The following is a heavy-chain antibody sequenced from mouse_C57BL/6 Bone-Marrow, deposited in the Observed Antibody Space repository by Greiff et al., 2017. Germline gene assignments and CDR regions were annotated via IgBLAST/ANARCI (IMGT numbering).Heavy chain of an antibody. CDR2: INPSTGGT. Sequence: EVQLQQSGPELVKPGASVKISCKASGYSFTGYYMNWVKQSPEKSLEWIGEINPSTGGTIYNQKFKAKATLTVDKSSSTAYMQLMSLTSEDSAVYDCASSGLLRYLAYWGQGTLVTVSA. D-gene: IGHD1-1*01. V-gene: IGHV1-42*01. CDR1: GYSFTGYY. J-gene: IGHJ3*01. CDR3: ASSGLLRYLAY.